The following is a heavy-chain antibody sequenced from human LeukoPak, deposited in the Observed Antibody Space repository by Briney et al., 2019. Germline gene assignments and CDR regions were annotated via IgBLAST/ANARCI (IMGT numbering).Heavy chain of an antibody. CDR2: INPNSGGT. D-gene: IGHD3-9*01. CDR3: ARGRYYDILTGPIGPAFDI. V-gene: IGHV1-2*04. CDR1: GYTFTGYY. Sequence: ASLKLSCKASGYTFTGYYMHWVRQAPGQGLEWMACINPNSGGTNYAQKFQGWVTMTRDTSISTAYMELSRLRSDDTAVYYCARGRYYDILTGPIGPAFDIWGQGTMVTVSS. J-gene: IGHJ3*02.